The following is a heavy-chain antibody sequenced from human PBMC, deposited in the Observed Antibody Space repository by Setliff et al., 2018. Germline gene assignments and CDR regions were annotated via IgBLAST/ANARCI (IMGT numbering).Heavy chain of an antibody. J-gene: IGHJ4*02. CDR3: ARGYYNFLSGYYTPYYFDY. CDR2: IYYSGNT. D-gene: IGHD3-3*01. Sequence: SETLSLTCTVSGGSIRNYYWSWVRQPPGKGLEWIGYIYYSGNTNYNPSLKSRVTISVDTSKNQFSLKLSSVTAADTAVYFCARGYYNFLSGYYTPYYFDYWGQGTLVTV. CDR1: GGSIRNYY. V-gene: IGHV4-59*01.